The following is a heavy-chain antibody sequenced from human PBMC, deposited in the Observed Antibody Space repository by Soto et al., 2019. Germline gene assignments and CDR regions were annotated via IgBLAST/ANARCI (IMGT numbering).Heavy chain of an antibody. Sequence: SETLSLTCTVSGGSISSSSYYWGCIRQPPGKGLEWIGSIYYSGSTYYNPSLKSRVTISVDTSKNQFSLKLSSVTAADTAVYYCAREEYSSSWYRNSGWFDPWGQGTLVTVSS. CDR3: AREEYSSSWYRNSGWFDP. J-gene: IGHJ5*02. V-gene: IGHV4-39*02. CDR1: GGSISSSSYY. D-gene: IGHD6-13*01. CDR2: IYYSGST.